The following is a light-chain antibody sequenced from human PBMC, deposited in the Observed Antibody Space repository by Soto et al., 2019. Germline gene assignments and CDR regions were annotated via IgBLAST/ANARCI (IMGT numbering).Light chain of an antibody. Sequence: QSVLTQPPSASGTPGQRVTISCSGSDANIGSNFVCWYQQVPGMAPKLLIYRNDRRPSGVPDRFSGSKSGTTASLAISGLRSDDEGDYYCAAWDDTPTVLFGGGTKVTVL. CDR1: DANIGSNF. CDR3: AAWDDTPTVL. V-gene: IGLV1-47*01. CDR2: RND. J-gene: IGLJ2*01.